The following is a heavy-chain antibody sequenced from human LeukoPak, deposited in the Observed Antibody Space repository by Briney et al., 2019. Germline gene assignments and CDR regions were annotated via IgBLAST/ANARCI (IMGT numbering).Heavy chain of an antibody. CDR1: IYTFTMYD. J-gene: IGHJ6*02. Sequence: VRVSREVSIYTFTMYDIRGVPPATEQGLECRVCMNPNSGNTGYAQKFQSRVTMTTNTSINTEYMELSSLRSEDTAVYYCASFSSSWYFFYGMDVWGQGTTVTVSS. CDR2: MNPNSGNT. CDR3: ASFSSSWYFFYGMDV. V-gene: IGHV1-8*01. D-gene: IGHD6-13*01.